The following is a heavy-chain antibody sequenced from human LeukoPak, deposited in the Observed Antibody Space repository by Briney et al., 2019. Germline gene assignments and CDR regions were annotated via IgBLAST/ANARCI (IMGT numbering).Heavy chain of an antibody. D-gene: IGHD5-12*01. J-gene: IGHJ6*02. CDR3: ARDRRLASKKNIVATILGGNYYYYYGMDV. CDR1: GHTFTSYY. V-gene: IGHV1-46*01. Sequence: ASVKVSCKASGHTFTSYYMHWVRQAPGQGLEWMGIINPSGGSTSYAQKFQGRVTMTRDTSTSTVYMELSSLRSEDTAVYYCARDRRLASKKNIVATILGGNYYYYYGMDVWGQGTTVTVSS. CDR2: INPSGGST.